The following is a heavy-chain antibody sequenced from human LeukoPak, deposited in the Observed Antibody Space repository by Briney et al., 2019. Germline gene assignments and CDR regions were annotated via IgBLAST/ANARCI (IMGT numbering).Heavy chain of an antibody. D-gene: IGHD6-6*01. J-gene: IGHJ4*02. CDR3: ARRRGSSSPAFDY. V-gene: IGHV4-34*01. CDR2: INHSGST. CDR1: GGSFSGYY. Sequence: SETLSLTCAVYGGSFSGYYWSWIRQPPGKGLEWIGEINHSGSTNYNPSLKSRVTISVDTSKNQFSLKLSSVTAADTAVYYCARRRGSSSPAFDYWGQGTLVTVSS.